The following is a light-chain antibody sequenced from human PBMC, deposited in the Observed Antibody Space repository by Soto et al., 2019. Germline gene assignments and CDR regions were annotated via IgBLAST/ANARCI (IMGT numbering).Light chain of an antibody. J-gene: IGKJ1*01. CDR3: QQYNSYST. V-gene: IGKV1-5*01. Sequence: DIQKTHSPSTLSASVGDIVTITCRASQIISSWLAWYQQKPGKAPKLLIYAVSSLESVAPSRFGGSGSGTEFTLTISSLQPDDFATYYCQQYNSYSTFGQGTKVDI. CDR1: QIISSW. CDR2: AVS.